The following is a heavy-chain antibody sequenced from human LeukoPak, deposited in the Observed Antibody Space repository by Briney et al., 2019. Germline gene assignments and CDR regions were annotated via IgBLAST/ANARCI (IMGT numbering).Heavy chain of an antibody. CDR3: AREGLGELTLDY. V-gene: IGHV4-4*08. CDR1: GGSISGWY. CDR2: IYDSETT. Sequence: PSETLSLTCTVSGGSISGWYWSWIRQSPGRGLEWIGYIYDSETTNYNPSLKTRVTISIDTSKNQFSLKLRSVTAADTAVYYCAREGLGELTLDYWGQGTLVTVSS. J-gene: IGHJ4*02. D-gene: IGHD3-16*01.